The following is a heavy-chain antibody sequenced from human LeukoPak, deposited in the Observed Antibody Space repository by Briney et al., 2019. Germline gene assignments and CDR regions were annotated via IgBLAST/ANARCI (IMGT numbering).Heavy chain of an antibody. D-gene: IGHD3-3*01. J-gene: IGHJ4*02. CDR3: ARGRIKIFGVFMGFDY. CDR2: ISAYNGNT. V-gene: IGHV1-18*01. Sequence: ASVKVSCKASGYTFTSYGISWVRQAPGQGLEWMGWISAYNGNTNYAQKLQGRVTMTTDTSTSTAYMELRSLRSDDTAVYYCARGRIKIFGVFMGFDYWGQGTLVTVSS. CDR1: GYTFTSYG.